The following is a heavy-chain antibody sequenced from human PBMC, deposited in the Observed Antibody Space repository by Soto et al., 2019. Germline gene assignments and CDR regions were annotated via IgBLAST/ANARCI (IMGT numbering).Heavy chain of an antibody. CDR2: IYHTGST. D-gene: IGHD3-10*01. J-gene: IGHJ5*02. V-gene: IGHV4-30-2*01. Sequence: QLQLQESGSGLVKPSQTLSLTCAVSGGSISSGGYSWSWIRQPPGRGLEWIGYIYHTGSTYYNPSXXSXXTISVGRSKAQASRKLSSVTAAATAVYYCARVPGPWGQGTLVTVSS. CDR1: GGSISSGGYS. CDR3: ARVPGP.